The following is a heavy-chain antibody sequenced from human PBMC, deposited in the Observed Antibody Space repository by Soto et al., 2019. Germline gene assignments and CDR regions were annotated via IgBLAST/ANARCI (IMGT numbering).Heavy chain of an antibody. Sequence: PSETLSLTCTVSGGSISSSSYYWGWIRHPPGKGLEWIGSIYYSGSTYYNPSLKSRVTISVDTSKNQFSLKLSSVTAADTAVYYCASVLGDYDFWSGFNYYYGMDVWGQGTTVT. CDR3: ASVLGDYDFWSGFNYYYGMDV. CDR2: IYYSGST. D-gene: IGHD3-3*01. CDR1: GGSISSSSYY. J-gene: IGHJ6*02. V-gene: IGHV4-39*01.